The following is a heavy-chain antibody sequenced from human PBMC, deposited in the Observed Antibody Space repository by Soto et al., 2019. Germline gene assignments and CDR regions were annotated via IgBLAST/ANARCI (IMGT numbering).Heavy chain of an antibody. CDR3: ARDPYYDILTKDYYGMDV. CDR2: IYYSGST. Sequence: QVQLQESGPGLVKPSETLSLTCTVSGDSVSSGSYYWSWIRQPPGKGLEWIGYIYYSGSTNYNPSLKGRVTISVDTSKNQFSLKLSSVTAADTAVYYCARDPYYDILTKDYYGMDVWGQGTTVTVSS. J-gene: IGHJ6*02. V-gene: IGHV4-61*01. CDR1: GDSVSSGSYY. D-gene: IGHD3-9*01.